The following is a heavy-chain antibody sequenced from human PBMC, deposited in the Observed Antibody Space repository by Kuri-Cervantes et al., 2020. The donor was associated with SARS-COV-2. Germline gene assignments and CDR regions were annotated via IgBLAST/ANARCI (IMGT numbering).Heavy chain of an antibody. V-gene: IGHV4-34*01. CDR3: ARGRGEGYCSGGSCYPGGKYYYYYYYYGMDV. J-gene: IGHJ6*02. CDR2: INHSGST. D-gene: IGHD2-15*01. CDR1: GGSFSGYY. Sequence: SETLSLTCAVYGGSFSGYYWSWIRQPPGKGLEWIGEINHSGSTNYNPSLKSRVTISVDTSKNQFSLKLSSVTAADTAVYYCARGRGEGYCSGGSCYPGGKYYYYYYYYGMDVWGQGTTVTVSS.